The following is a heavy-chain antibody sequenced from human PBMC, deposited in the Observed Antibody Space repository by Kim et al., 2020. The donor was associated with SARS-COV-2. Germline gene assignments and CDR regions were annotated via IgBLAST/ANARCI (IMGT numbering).Heavy chain of an antibody. V-gene: IGHV3-64D*09. CDR3: VTSRVTYITSWYKHDL. CDR2: INSNGAST. J-gene: IGHJ5*02. Sequence: GGSLRLSCSASGFTFTNYTIHWVRQAPGKGLEYVSTINSNGASTFYTDSVKGRFTISRDNSKNTLYLQMRSLRAEDTAVYYCVTSRVTYITSWYKHDLWGQGIRVTVSS. CDR1: GFTFTNYT. D-gene: IGHD6-13*01.